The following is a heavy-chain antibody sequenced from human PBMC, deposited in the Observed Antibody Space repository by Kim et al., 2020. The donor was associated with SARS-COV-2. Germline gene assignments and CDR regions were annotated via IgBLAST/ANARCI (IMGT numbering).Heavy chain of an antibody. J-gene: IGHJ3*01. D-gene: IGHD2-2*02. Sequence: GGSLRLSCEASGFLFSAYTMTWVRQAPGKGLEWVASISSSSTYMYYVGSVEGRFTVSRDNAITSVYMEMNNLRAEDTAVYYCARDFAIIDSAFDFWGRGQRVTVSS. CDR2: ISSSSTYM. CDR1: GFLFSAYT. CDR3: ARDFAIIDSAFDF. V-gene: IGHV3-21*01.